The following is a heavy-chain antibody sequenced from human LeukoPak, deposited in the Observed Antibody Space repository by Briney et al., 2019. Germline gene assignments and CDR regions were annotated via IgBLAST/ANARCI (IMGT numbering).Heavy chain of an antibody. CDR2: IKQDGSEK. CDR1: GFTFSSYN. D-gene: IGHD6-6*01. J-gene: IGHJ6*03. Sequence: GGSLRLSCAASGFTFSSYNMNWVRQAPGKGLEWVANIKQDGSEKYYVDSVKGRFTISRDNAKNSLYLQMNSLRAEDTAVYYCARDPSSNYYYYMDVWGKGTTVTVSS. CDR3: ARDPSSNYYYYMDV. V-gene: IGHV3-7*01.